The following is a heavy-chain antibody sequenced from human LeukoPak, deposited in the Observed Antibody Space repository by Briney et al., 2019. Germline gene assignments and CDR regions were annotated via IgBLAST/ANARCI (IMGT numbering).Heavy chain of an antibody. J-gene: IGHJ4*02. Sequence: GGSLRLSCATSGFTFSHYGMHWVRQAPGKGLEWVAVIWSDGTDKYYGDSVKGRFTISRDNSKNTVYLQMNSLRVEDTAVYYCAKDAQRGFDFSNSLESWGQGTLVTVSS. D-gene: IGHD4-11*01. CDR1: GFTFSHYG. CDR2: IWSDGTDK. CDR3: AKDAQRGFDFSNSLES. V-gene: IGHV3-33*06.